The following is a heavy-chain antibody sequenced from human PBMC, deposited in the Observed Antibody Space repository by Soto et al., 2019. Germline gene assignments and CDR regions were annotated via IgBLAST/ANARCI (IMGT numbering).Heavy chain of an antibody. CDR3: ARGDYFDRRFDY. V-gene: IGHV3-7*03. J-gene: IGHJ4*02. Sequence: GGSLRLSCAASGFTFSSYWMNWVRQAPGRGLEWVADIKQDETEKYYVDSVKGRFTISRDNAKNSLYLQMDSLRAEDTAEYYCARGDYFDRRFDYWGQGTLVTVSS. CDR2: IKQDETEK. D-gene: IGHD3-22*01. CDR1: GFTFSSYW.